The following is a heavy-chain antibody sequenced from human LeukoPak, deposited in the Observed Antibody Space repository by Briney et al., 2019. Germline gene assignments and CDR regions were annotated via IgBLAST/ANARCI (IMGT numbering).Heavy chain of an antibody. Sequence: SETLSLTCTVSGGSISSYYWSWIRQPPGKGLEWIWYIYYSGSTNYNPSLKSRVTISVDTSKNQFSLKLSSVPAADTAVYYCASRLPFYDSSGYYDYWGQGTLVTVSS. V-gene: IGHV4-59*08. CDR3: ASRLPFYDSSGYYDY. CDR1: GGSISSYY. D-gene: IGHD3-22*01. J-gene: IGHJ4*02. CDR2: IYYSGST.